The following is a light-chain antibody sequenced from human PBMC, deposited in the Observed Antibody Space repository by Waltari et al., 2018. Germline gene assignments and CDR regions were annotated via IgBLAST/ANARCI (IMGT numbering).Light chain of an antibody. Sequence: DIQMTQSPSPLSVSVGARVTITCPASEGIVNFLNWYQHKQGKAPKLLIYDAANLETGVPSRFSGSGSGTDFTFTITSLQPEDIATYYCQQYHNFPLTFGQGTRLEIK. J-gene: IGKJ5*01. V-gene: IGKV1-33*01. CDR2: DAA. CDR3: QQYHNFPLT. CDR1: EGIVNF.